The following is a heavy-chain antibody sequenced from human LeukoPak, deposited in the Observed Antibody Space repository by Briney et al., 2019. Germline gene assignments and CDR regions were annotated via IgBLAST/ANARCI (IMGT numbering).Heavy chain of an antibody. CDR3: AREGGRAVPGRFNQ. CDR1: GINFRSSG. D-gene: IGHD6-13*01. CDR2: IQNDGSDK. J-gene: IGHJ4*02. Sequence: GGSLRLSCAASGINFRSSGMHWVRQAPGKGLEWVTFIQNDGSDKYYAASVKGRFTISRDNSKNTVYLHMASLRADDTALYYCAREGGRAVPGRFNQWGQGTLVTVSS. V-gene: IGHV3-30*02.